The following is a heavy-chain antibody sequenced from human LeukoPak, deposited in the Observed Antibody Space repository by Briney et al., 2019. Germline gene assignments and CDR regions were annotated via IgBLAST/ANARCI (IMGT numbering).Heavy chain of an antibody. Sequence: GGSLRLSCAASGFSFSSYSMNWVRQAPGKALEWVSSISRSSSYIFYAGSVKGRFTISRDNAKNSLYLQMNSLRAEDTAVYYCARGYSYGDFDYWGQGTLVTVSS. J-gene: IGHJ4*02. CDR2: ISRSSSYI. CDR3: ARGYSYGDFDY. D-gene: IGHD5-18*01. CDR1: GFSFSSYS. V-gene: IGHV3-21*01.